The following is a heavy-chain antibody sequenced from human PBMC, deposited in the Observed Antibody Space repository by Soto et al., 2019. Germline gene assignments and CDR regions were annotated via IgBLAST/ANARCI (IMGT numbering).Heavy chain of an antibody. J-gene: IGHJ4*02. CDR1: GGTFSSYA. CDR2: IIPIFGTA. V-gene: IGHV1-69*01. D-gene: IGHD5-12*01. Sequence: QVQLVQSGAEVKKPGSSVKVSCKASGGTFSSYAISWVRQAPGQGLEWMGGIIPIFGTANYAQKLQGRVTITADESTSTAYMELSSLRSEDTAVYYCASHFWGRDGYTYFDYWGQGTLVTVSS. CDR3: ASHFWGRDGYTYFDY.